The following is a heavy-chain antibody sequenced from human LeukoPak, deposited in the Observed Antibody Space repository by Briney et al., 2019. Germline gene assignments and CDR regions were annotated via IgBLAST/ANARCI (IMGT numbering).Heavy chain of an antibody. J-gene: IGHJ5*02. Sequence: SETLSLTCAVYGGSFIGYDWTWIRQPPGKGLEWIGEINHSGDTNYNPALKSRVTISVDRSKYQFSLKLSSVTAAVTAVYYCASFARGGNLFDPWGQGTLVTVSS. CDR2: INHSGDT. D-gene: IGHD2-21*01. V-gene: IGHV4-34*01. CDR3: ASFARGGNLFDP. CDR1: GGSFIGYD.